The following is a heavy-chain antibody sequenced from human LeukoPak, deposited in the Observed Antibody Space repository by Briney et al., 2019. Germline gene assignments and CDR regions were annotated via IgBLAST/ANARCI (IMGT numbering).Heavy chain of an antibody. D-gene: IGHD5-24*01. CDR2: INPNSGGT. Sequence: ASVKVSCMASGYTFTGYYMHWVRQAPGQGVEWMGWINPNSGGTNYAQKFQGRVTMTRDTSISTAYMELSRLRSDDTAVYYCARDTRRDGYNYFDYWGQGTLVTVSS. V-gene: IGHV1-2*02. J-gene: IGHJ4*02. CDR1: GYTFTGYY. CDR3: ARDTRRDGYNYFDY.